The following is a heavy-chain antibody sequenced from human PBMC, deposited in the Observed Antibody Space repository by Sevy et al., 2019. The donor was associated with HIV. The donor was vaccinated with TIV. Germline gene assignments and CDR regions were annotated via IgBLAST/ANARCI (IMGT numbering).Heavy chain of an antibody. Sequence: SETLSLTCTVSGDSINTYYWSWMRQPPGKGLEWISYVSHSGNTNYNPSLKSRVSMSVDTSTNQYSLKVKSVTAADTAVYYGARLRWDLVVVPGATPGCYFDSWGQGTLVTVSS. J-gene: IGHJ4*02. V-gene: IGHV4-59*08. CDR3: ARLRWDLVVVPGATPGCYFDS. CDR2: VSHSGNT. CDR1: GDSINTYY. D-gene: IGHD2-2*02.